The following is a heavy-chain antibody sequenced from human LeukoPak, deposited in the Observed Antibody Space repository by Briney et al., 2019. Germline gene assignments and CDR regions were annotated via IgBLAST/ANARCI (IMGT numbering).Heavy chain of an antibody. CDR2: ISGSGGST. CDR1: GFTFSNYA. J-gene: IGHJ4*02. Sequence: PGGSLRLSCAASGFTFSNYAMSWVRQAPGKGLEWVSAISGSGGSTYYADSVKGRFTISIDNSKNTLYLQMNRLRAEDTAVYYCAKEAASSGWYGRYWGQGTLVTVSS. CDR3: AKEAASSGWYGRY. V-gene: IGHV3-23*01. D-gene: IGHD6-19*01.